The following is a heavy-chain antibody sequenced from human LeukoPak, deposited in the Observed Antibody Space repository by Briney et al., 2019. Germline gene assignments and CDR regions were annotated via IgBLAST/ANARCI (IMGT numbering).Heavy chain of an antibody. J-gene: IGHJ4*02. D-gene: IGHD1-26*01. CDR1: GFTVSSNY. Sequence: GGSLRLSCAASGFTVSSNYMTWVRQAPGKGLEWVSTLYSGGSAFYADSVKGRFTISRDTSKNTLFLQMNSLRDEDTALYYCVRWDFDLWGQGTLVTVSS. CDR3: VRWDFDL. V-gene: IGHV3-66*01. CDR2: LYSGGSA.